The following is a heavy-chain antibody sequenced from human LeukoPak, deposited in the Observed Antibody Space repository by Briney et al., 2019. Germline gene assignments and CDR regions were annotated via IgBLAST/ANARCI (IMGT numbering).Heavy chain of an antibody. Sequence: SETLSLTCTVSGGSISSSSYYWGWIRQPPGKGLEWIGSIYYSGSTYYNPSLKSRVTISVDTSKNQFSLKLSSVTAADTAVYYCARHRSAAATSSNGFDPWGQGTLVTVSS. CDR3: ARHRSAAATSSNGFDP. CDR1: GGSISSSSYY. CDR2: IYYSGST. D-gene: IGHD2-15*01. V-gene: IGHV4-39*01. J-gene: IGHJ5*02.